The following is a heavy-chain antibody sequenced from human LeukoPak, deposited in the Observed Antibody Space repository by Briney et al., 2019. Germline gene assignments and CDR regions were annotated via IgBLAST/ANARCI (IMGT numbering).Heavy chain of an antibody. J-gene: IGHJ3*02. V-gene: IGHV4-34*01. D-gene: IGHD2-2*02. CDR3: ARGPLGYCCSTSCYNDDAFDI. CDR2: INHSGST. Sequence: PSETLSLTCAGYGGSFSGYYWSWIRQPPGKGLEWIGEINHSGSTNYNPSLKSRVTISVDTSKNQFSLKLSSVTAADTAVYYCARGPLGYCCSTSCYNDDAFDIWGQGTMVTVSS. CDR1: GGSFSGYY.